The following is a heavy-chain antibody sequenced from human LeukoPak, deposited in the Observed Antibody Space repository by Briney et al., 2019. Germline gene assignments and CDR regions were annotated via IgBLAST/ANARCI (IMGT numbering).Heavy chain of an antibody. Sequence: GSLRLSCSASGFSLSTHSLHWVRRAPGKGLEFVSSINSNGGNTYYANSVKGRFTISRDNSKNTLYLQMGSLRAEDMAVYYCAREVYGMDVWGRGTTVTVSS. CDR3: AREVYGMDV. V-gene: IGHV3-64*01. CDR2: INSNGGNT. CDR1: GFSLSTHS. J-gene: IGHJ6*02.